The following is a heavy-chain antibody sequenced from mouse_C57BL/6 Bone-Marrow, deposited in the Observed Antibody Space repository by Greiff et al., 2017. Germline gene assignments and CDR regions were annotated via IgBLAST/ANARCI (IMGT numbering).Heavy chain of an antibody. CDR3: ASPLSTMVTTRGFAY. V-gene: IGHV1-50*01. J-gene: IGHJ3*01. CDR2: IDPSDSYT. Sequence: QVQLQQPGAELVKPGASVKLSCKASGYTFTSYWMQWVKQRPGQGLEWIGEIDPSDSYTNYNEKFKSKATLTVDTSSSTAYMQLSSLTSEDSAVYYCASPLSTMVTTRGFAYWGQGTLVTVSA. CDR1: GYTFTSYW. D-gene: IGHD2-2*01.